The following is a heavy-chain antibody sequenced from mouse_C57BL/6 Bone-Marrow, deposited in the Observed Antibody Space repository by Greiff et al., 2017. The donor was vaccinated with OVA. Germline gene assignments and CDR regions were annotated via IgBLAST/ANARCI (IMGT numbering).Heavy chain of an antibody. CDR1: GYTFTGYW. J-gene: IGHJ1*03. CDR3: AREVLTTVVATSRYVDV. CDR2: ILPGSGST. V-gene: IGHV1-9*01. D-gene: IGHD1-1*01. Sequence: VQLQQSGAELMKPGASVKLSCKATGYTFTGYWIEWVKQRPGHGLEWIGEILPGSGSTNYNEKFKGKATFTADTSSNTAYMQLSSLTTEDSAIYYSAREVLTTVVATSRYVDVWGTGTTVTVSS.